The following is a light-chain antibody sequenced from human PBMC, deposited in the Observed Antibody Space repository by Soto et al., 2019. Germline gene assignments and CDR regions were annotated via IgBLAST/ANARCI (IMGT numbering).Light chain of an antibody. J-gene: IGKJ1*01. CDR2: GAS. V-gene: IGKV3-15*01. CDR3: QQDNTWPQT. CDR1: QSVSSN. Sequence: EIVMTQSPATLSKSPGERATLSCRASQSVSSNLAWYQQKPGQAPRLLIYGASTRATGIPARFSGSGSGTEFTLTISSLQSEDFAVYYCQQDNTWPQTFGQGTKVDIK.